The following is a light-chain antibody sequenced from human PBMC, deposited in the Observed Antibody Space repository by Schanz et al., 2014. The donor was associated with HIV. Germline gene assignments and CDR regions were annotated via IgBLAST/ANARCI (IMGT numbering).Light chain of an antibody. V-gene: IGLV2-8*01. CDR1: SSDVGSYNL. CDR3: SSYAGSNNWV. Sequence: QSALTQPASVSGSPGQSITISCTGTSSDVGSYNLVSWYQQPPGTAPKLLIYEVNKRPSGVPDRFSGSKSGNTASLTVSGLQAEDEADYYCSSYAGSNNWVFGGGTKLTVL. CDR2: EVN. J-gene: IGLJ3*02.